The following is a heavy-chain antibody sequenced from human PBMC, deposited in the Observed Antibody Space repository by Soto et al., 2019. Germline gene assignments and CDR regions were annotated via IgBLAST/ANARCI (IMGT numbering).Heavy chain of an antibody. CDR2: TYYSGST. Sequence: QVQLQESGPGLVKPSQTLSLTCTVSGGSISSGGYYWTWIRQHPGKGLEWMGYTYYSGSTYYNPSLKSRVTIAVDPSKNQFSLRLSSVTAADTAVYYCARALYDVLSGYKTNYYFDYWGQGTLVTVSS. V-gene: IGHV4-31*03. D-gene: IGHD3-3*01. J-gene: IGHJ4*02. CDR1: GGSISSGGYY. CDR3: ARALYDVLSGYKTNYYFDY.